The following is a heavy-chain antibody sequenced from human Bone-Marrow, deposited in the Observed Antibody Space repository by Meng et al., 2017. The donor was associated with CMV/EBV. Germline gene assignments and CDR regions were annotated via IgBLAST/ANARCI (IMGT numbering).Heavy chain of an antibody. J-gene: IGHJ3*02. CDR3: ARDGYYDILTGYYPPGAFDI. Sequence: GSLRLSCTVSGGSISSYYWSWIRQPPGKGLEWIGYIYYSGSTNYNPSLKSRVTISVDTSKNQFSLKLSSVTAADTAVYYCARDGYYDILTGYYPPGAFDICGQGTMVTVSS. CDR1: GGSISSYY. V-gene: IGHV4-59*01. D-gene: IGHD3-9*01. CDR2: IYYSGST.